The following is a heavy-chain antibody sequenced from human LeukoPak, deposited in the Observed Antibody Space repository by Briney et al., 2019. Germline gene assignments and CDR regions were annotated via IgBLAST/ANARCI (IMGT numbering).Heavy chain of an antibody. J-gene: IGHJ5*02. CDR3: ARVEAPRNIVGS. CDR2: IKHDGSET. D-gene: IGHD1-26*01. V-gene: IGHV3-7*01. Sequence: GGSLRLSCAASGFTFRSSWMSWVRQTPGKGLEWVAMIKHDGSETYYVDSVEGRFTISRDNAKNSLFLQMNSLRAEDTAVYYCARVEAPRNIVGSWGQGTLATVSS. CDR1: GFTFRSSW.